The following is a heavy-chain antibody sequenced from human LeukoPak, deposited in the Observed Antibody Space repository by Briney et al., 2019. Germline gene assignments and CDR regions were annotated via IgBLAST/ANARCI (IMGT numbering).Heavy chain of an antibody. CDR1: GFTLSSYW. Sequence: GGSLRLSCAASGFTLSSYWMHWVRQAPGKGLVWVSRIKSDGSTTNYADSVKGRFTISRDNAKNSLYLQMNSLRAEDTAVYYCAELGITMIGGVWGKGTTVTISS. V-gene: IGHV3-74*01. J-gene: IGHJ6*04. CDR3: AELGITMIGGV. D-gene: IGHD3-10*02. CDR2: IKSDGSTT.